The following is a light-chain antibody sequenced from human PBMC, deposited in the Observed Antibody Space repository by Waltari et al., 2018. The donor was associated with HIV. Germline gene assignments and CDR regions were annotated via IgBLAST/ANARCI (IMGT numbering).Light chain of an antibody. J-gene: IGLJ3*02. Sequence: QSALTQPRSVSGSPGQSVTISCTGTRSDVGDYNYVSWYKQHPGKAPKLMIFNVNKRPSGFPDRFSGSKSGNTASLTISGLQAEDEADYYCCSYADKYTWVFGGGTKLTVL. CDR2: NVN. V-gene: IGLV2-11*01. CDR1: RSDVGDYNY. CDR3: CSYADKYTWV.